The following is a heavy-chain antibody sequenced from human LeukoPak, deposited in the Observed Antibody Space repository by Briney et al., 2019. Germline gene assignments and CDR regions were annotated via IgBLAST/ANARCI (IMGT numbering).Heavy chain of an antibody. CDR1: GGSIISSSYY. Sequence: SETLSLTCTVSGGSIISSSYYWGWIRQPPGTGLEWIGTISYTGNTYYNPSLKSRVTISVDTSKNQFSLKLSSVTAADTTVYYCARQDSSGYYDYYFDYWGQGTLVTVSS. CDR2: ISYTGNT. J-gene: IGHJ4*02. CDR3: ARQDSSGYYDYYFDY. D-gene: IGHD3-22*01. V-gene: IGHV4-39*01.